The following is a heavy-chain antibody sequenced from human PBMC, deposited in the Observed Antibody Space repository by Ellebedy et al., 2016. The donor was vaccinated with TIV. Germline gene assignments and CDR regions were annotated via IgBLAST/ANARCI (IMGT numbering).Heavy chain of an antibody. CDR3: ARDRYSGSPKRAFDY. CDR2: INPSGGST. Sequence: ASVKVSXXASGYTFISYYMHWVRQAPGQGLEWMGIINPSGGSTSYAQKFQGRVTMTRDTSTSTVYMELSSLRSEDTAVYYCARDRYSGSPKRAFDYWGQGNLVTVSS. CDR1: GYTFISYY. V-gene: IGHV1-46*01. J-gene: IGHJ4*02. D-gene: IGHD1-26*01.